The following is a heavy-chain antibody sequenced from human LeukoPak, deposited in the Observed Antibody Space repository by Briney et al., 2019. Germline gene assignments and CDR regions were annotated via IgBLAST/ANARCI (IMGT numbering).Heavy chain of an antibody. D-gene: IGHD4-17*01. Sequence: PGGSLKLSCAASGFTLSGSAMHWVRQASGKGLEWVGRIRSKANSYATAYAASVKGRFTISRDDSKNTAYLQMNSLKTEDTAVYYCTRGPYGDYESDYWGQGTLVTVSS. CDR3: TRGPYGDYESDY. CDR2: IRSKANSYAT. CDR1: GFTLSGSA. J-gene: IGHJ4*02. V-gene: IGHV3-73*01.